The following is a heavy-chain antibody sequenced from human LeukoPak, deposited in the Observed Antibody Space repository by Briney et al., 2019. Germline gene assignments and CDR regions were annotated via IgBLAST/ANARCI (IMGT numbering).Heavy chain of an antibody. D-gene: IGHD2-15*01. CDR3: ARVVVVAARDAFDI. J-gene: IGHJ3*02. CDR1: GGSFSGYY. V-gene: IGHV4-34*01. Sequence: SETLSLTCAVYGGSFSGYYWSWIRQPPGKGLEWIGEINHSGSTNYNPSLKSRVTISVDTSKNQFSLKLSSVTAADTAVYYCARVVVVAARDAFDIWGQGTMVTVSS. CDR2: INHSGST.